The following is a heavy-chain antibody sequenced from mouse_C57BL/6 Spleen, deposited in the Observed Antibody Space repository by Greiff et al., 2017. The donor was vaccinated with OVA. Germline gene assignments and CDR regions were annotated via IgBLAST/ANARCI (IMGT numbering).Heavy chain of an antibody. CDR2: IYPGSGST. CDR1: GYTFTSYW. CDR3: ARVGVYDYDGDAMDY. J-gene: IGHJ4*01. D-gene: IGHD2-4*01. Sequence: VQLQQPGAELVKPGASVKMSCKASGYTFTSYWITWVKQRPGQGLEWIGDIYPGSGSTNYNEKFKSKATLTVDTSSSTAYMQLSSLTSEDSAVYYCARVGVYDYDGDAMDYWGQGTSVTVSS. V-gene: IGHV1-55*01.